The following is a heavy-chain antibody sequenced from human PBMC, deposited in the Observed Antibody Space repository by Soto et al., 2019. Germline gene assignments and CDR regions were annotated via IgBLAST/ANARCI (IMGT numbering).Heavy chain of an antibody. J-gene: IGHJ3*02. CDR3: ATTYYYDSSGYGGAFDI. D-gene: IGHD3-22*01. Sequence: GGSLRLSCAASGFTFSSYCMHWVRQAPGKGLEWVAVISYDGSNKYYADSVKGRFTISRDNSKNTLYLQMNSLRAEDTAVYYCATTYYYDSSGYGGAFDIWGQGTMVTVSS. CDR1: GFTFSSYC. V-gene: IGHV3-30*03. CDR2: ISYDGSNK.